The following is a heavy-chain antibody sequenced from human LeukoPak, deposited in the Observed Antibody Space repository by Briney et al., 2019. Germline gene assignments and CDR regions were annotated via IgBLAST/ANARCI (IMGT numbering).Heavy chain of an antibody. CDR3: ARWYYSGWAFDY. CDR2: IHDSGST. Sequence: SETLSLTCTVSGGTISSYYWNWNRQPQGQGLELIGYIHDSGSTKYNPSLKGRVTISVDTSKNQFSLKLSSVTAADTAVYYCARWYYSGWAFDYWGQGTLVTVSS. J-gene: IGHJ4*02. CDR1: GGTISSYY. D-gene: IGHD6-19*01. V-gene: IGHV4-59*08.